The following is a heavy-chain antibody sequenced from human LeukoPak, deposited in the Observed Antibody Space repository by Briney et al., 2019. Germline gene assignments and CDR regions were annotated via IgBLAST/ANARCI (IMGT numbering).Heavy chain of an antibody. Sequence: KPSENLSLTSTLYAGSICSSSYYWGWIRQPPGKGLEWIGCIYYSGSTHNDPSLESRVTISVDTSHNRLLRNLSSVTAADTAGYYCARGTAGADYYMDGWGKGTTVTVSS. J-gene: IGHJ6*03. CDR1: AGSICSSSYY. V-gene: IGHV4-39*01. D-gene: IGHD6-13*01. CDR3: ARGTAGADYYMDG. CDR2: IYYSGST.